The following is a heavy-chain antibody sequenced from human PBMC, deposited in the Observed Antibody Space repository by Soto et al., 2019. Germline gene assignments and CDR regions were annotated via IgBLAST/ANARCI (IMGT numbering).Heavy chain of an antibody. Sequence: VASVKVSCKASGGTFSSYAISWVRQAPGQGLEWMGGIIPIFGTANYARKFQGRVTITADKSTSTAYMELSSLRSEDTAVYYCARGGYSYGPAGDYFDYWGQGTLVTVSS. J-gene: IGHJ4*02. CDR1: GGTFSSYA. D-gene: IGHD5-18*01. CDR3: ARGGYSYGPAGDYFDY. CDR2: IIPIFGTA. V-gene: IGHV1-69*06.